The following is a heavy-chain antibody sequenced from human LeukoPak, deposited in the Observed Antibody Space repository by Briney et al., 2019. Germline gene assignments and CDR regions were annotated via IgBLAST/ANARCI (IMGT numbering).Heavy chain of an antibody. CDR3: VRRGSGITAVADY. V-gene: IGHV4-59*08. CDR2: IYYSGST. J-gene: IGHJ4*02. CDR1: GGSISSYY. D-gene: IGHD1-20*01. Sequence: SETLSLTCIVSGGSISSYYWSWIRQPPGKGLEWIGYIYYSGSTNYNPSLKSRVTISVDTSKNLFSLDLGSVTAADTAVYYCVRRGSGITAVADYWGQGTLVTVSS.